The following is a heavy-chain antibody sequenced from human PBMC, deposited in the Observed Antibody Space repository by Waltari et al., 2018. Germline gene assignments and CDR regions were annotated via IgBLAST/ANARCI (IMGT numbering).Heavy chain of an antibody. CDR2: INARGNVI. J-gene: IGHJ4*02. D-gene: IGHD3-10*01. CDR1: GFTVTTYW. V-gene: IGHV3-74*01. Sequence: EVQLVESGGGLVLPGGSLRLSCAASGFTVTTYWMHWVRQAPGKGLVCGSRINARGNVINYADSVKGRFTISRDIAKNTLHLQMGSLRADDTAIYYCIKDAYGPNDYWGQGALVTVSS. CDR3: IKDAYGPNDY.